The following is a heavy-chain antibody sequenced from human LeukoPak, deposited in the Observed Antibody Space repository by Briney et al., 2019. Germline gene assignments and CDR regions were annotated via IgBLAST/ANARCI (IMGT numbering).Heavy chain of an antibody. Sequence: GGSLRLSCAASGFTFSSYSMNWVRQAPGKGLEWVSSISSSSSYIYYADSVKGRFTISRDNAKNSLYLQMNSLRAEDTAVYYCARSEHMMVTAIPPGHYMDVWGKGTTVTVSS. V-gene: IGHV3-21*01. CDR1: GFTFSSYS. CDR3: ARSEHMMVTAIPPGHYMDV. D-gene: IGHD2-21*02. J-gene: IGHJ6*03. CDR2: ISSSSSYI.